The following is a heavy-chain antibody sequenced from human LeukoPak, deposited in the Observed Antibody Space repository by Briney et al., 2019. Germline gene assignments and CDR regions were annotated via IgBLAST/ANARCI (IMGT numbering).Heavy chain of an antibody. J-gene: IGHJ4*02. V-gene: IGHV3-30-3*01. Sequence: GGSVRLSCATSGFTFTTYAMHWVRQAPGKGLEWVAVISYDASTKYYADSVKGRFTISRDNSKNTLYLQMNSLRAEDTAVYYCARDPSQDDYWGQGTLVTVSS. CDR3: ARDPSQDDY. CDR1: GFTFTTYA. CDR2: ISYDASTK.